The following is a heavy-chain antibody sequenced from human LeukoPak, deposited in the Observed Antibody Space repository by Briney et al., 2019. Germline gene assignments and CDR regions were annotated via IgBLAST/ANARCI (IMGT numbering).Heavy chain of an antibody. J-gene: IGHJ5*02. CDR1: GGSISSYY. Sequence: NASETLSLTCTVSGGSISSYYWSWIRQPPGKGLEWIGYIYYSGSTNYNPSLKSRVTISVDTSKNQFSLKLSSVTAADTAVYYCARHDGTAMVSGSRLAFSWFDPWGQGTLVTVSS. CDR3: ARHDGTAMVSGSRLAFSWFDP. CDR2: IYYSGST. V-gene: IGHV4-59*08. D-gene: IGHD5-18*01.